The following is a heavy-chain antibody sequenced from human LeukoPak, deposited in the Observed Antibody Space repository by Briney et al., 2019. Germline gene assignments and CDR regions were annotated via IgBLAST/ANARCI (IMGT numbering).Heavy chain of an antibody. CDR1: GGTFSSYA. V-gene: IGHV1-69*13. Sequence: GASVKVSCKASGGTFSSYAISWVRQAPGQGLEWMGGIIPIFGTANYAQKFQGRVTITADESTSTAYMELSRLGSDDTAVYYCARDGRGSRSSWFDPWGQGTLVIVSS. CDR3: ARDGRGSRSSWFDP. CDR2: IIPIFGTA. D-gene: IGHD3-10*01. J-gene: IGHJ5*02.